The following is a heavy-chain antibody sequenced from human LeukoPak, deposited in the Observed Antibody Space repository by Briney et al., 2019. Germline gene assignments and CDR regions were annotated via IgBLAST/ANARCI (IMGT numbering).Heavy chain of an antibody. CDR2: IYYSGST. V-gene: IGHV4-59*01. CDR1: GGSISSYY. D-gene: IGHD3-10*01. Sequence: SETLSLTCTVSGGSISSYYWSWIRQPPGKGLEWIGYIYYSGSTNYNPSLKSRVTISVDTSKNQFSLKLSSVTAADTAVYYCARDRGVRGVIGWFDPWGQGTLVTVSS. CDR3: ARDRGVRGVIGWFDP. J-gene: IGHJ5*02.